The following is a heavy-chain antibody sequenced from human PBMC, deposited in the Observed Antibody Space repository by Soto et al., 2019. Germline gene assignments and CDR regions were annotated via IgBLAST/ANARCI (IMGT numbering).Heavy chain of an antibody. J-gene: IGHJ4*02. D-gene: IGHD1-26*01. V-gene: IGHV4-38-2*01. CDR1: GYSISSGYY. CDR2: IYHSGST. Sequence: SETLSLTCAVSGYSISSGYYWGWIRQPPGKGLEWIGSIYHSGSTYYNPSLKSRVTISVDTSKNQFSLKLSSVTAADTAVYYCATDWGSYDYWGQGTLVTVSS. CDR3: ATDWGSYDY.